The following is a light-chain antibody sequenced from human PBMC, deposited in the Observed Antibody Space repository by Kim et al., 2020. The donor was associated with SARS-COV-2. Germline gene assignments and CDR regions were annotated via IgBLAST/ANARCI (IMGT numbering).Light chain of an antibody. CDR2: GVS. V-gene: IGKV3-20*01. CDR3: QQYGDSPFT. CDR1: QSLWRNT. Sequence: SPGERATLSCRASQSLWRNTLAWYQHKPGQAPRLLIYGVSNRATGTADRFSGSGSGTVFTLTISRLEPEDFAVYYCQQYGDSPFTFGQGTTMEI. J-gene: IGKJ2*01.